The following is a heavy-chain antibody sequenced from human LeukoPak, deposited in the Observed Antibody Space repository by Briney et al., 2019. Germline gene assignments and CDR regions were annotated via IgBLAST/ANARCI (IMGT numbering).Heavy chain of an antibody. Sequence: SETLSLTCTVSGGSISSYYWSWIRQPPGKGLEWIGYIYYTGNTNYNPSLKSRVTISVDTSKNQFSLNLSSVTAADTAVYYCASSHDFKAFDIWGQGTMVTVSS. CDR2: IYYTGNT. V-gene: IGHV4-59*08. CDR3: ASSHDFKAFDI. J-gene: IGHJ3*02. CDR1: GGSISSYY. D-gene: IGHD3/OR15-3a*01.